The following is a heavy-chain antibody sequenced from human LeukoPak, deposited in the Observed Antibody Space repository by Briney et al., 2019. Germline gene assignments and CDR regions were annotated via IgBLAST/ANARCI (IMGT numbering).Heavy chain of an antibody. Sequence: GGSLRLSCAASGFTFSSYAMSWVRQAPGKGLEWVSAISGSGGSTYYADSVKGRFTISRDNSKNTLYLQMNSLRAEDTAVYYCAKGALRYFDWLLQTAPHNAFDIWGQGTMVTVSS. J-gene: IGHJ3*02. D-gene: IGHD3-9*01. CDR2: ISGSGGST. V-gene: IGHV3-23*01. CDR3: AKGALRYFDWLLQTAPHNAFDI. CDR1: GFTFSSYA.